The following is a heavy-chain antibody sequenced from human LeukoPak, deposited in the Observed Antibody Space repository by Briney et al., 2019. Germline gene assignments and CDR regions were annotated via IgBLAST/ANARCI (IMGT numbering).Heavy chain of an antibody. J-gene: IGHJ5*02. D-gene: IGHD3-10*01. CDR1: GGSIRSYS. CDR3: ARALNALSGSRQGGFDP. CDR2: ISSSATT. V-gene: IGHV4-4*07. Sequence: SETLSLTCTISGGSIRSYSWSWIRQPAGKGLEWIGRISSSATTNYNPSLKSRVTMSLDTSKNQFSLKLNSVTAADTAVYYCARALNALSGSRQGGFDPWGQGTLVTVSS.